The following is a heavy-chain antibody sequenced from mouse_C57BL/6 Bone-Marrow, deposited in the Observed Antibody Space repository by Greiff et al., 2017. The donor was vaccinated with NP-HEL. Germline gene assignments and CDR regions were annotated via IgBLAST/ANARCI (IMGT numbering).Heavy chain of an antibody. V-gene: IGHV1-50*01. D-gene: IGHD4-1*01. CDR3: ARNLTGYFDY. CDR2: IDPSDSYT. CDR1: GYTFTSYW. Sequence: QVQLQQPGAELVKPGASVKLSCKASGYTFTSYWMQWVKQRPGQGLEWIGEIDPSDSYTNYNQKFKGKATLTVDTSSSTAYMQLSSLTSEDSAVYYCARNLTGYFDYWGQGTTLTVSS. J-gene: IGHJ2*01.